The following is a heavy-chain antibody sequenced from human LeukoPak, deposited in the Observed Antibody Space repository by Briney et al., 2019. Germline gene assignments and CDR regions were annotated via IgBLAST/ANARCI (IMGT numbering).Heavy chain of an antibody. J-gene: IGHJ4*02. CDR3: AKATRGYSGYDPFDY. D-gene: IGHD5-12*01. CDR2: ISLNSGSI. Sequence: GRSLRLSCAASGFTFDDYAMHWVRQAPGKGLESVSGISLNSGSIGYADSVKGRFTISRDNAKNSLYLQMNSLRAEDTALYYCAKATRGYSGYDPFDYWGQGTLVTVSS. CDR1: GFTFDDYA. V-gene: IGHV3-9*01.